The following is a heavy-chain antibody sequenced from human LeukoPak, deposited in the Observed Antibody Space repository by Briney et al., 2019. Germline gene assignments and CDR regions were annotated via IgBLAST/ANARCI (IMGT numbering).Heavy chain of an antibody. D-gene: IGHD4-23*01. CDR2: IYSGGST. Sequence: GGSLRLSYTVSGFTVSSDSMSWVRQAPGKGLEWVSFIYSGGSTHYSDSVKGRFTISRDNSKNTLYLQMNSLRAEDAAVYYCARGADAYGGGSHAFDFWGQGTMVTVSS. CDR3: ARGADAYGGGSHAFDF. CDR1: GFTVSSDS. V-gene: IGHV3-53*01. J-gene: IGHJ3*01.